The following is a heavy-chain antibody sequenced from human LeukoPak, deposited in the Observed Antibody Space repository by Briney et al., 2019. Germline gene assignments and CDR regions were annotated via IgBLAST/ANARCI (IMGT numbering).Heavy chain of an antibody. D-gene: IGHD2-15*01. CDR1: GFSFSSDW. CDR2: ITSDGSGT. J-gene: IGHJ5*02. CDR3: ARDAVAATRGGFDP. Sequence: PGGSLRLSCVGSGFSFSSDWMHWVRQAPGKGLVWVARITSDGSGTTYADSVKGRFTISRDNSKNTLYLQMNSLRAEDTAVYYCARDAVAATRGGFDPWGQGTLGTVSS. V-gene: IGHV3-74*03.